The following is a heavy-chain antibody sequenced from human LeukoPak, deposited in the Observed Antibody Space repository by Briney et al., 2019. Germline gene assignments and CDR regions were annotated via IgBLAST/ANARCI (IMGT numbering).Heavy chain of an antibody. Sequence: GGSLRLSRAVSGFTFSSYAMNWVRQAPGKGLEWVSAISGSGRNTYYADSVKGRFTISRVNSRSTVDLQMNSLRVEDTGIYYCARDEIPSGTWGQGTMVIVSS. J-gene: IGHJ3*01. D-gene: IGHD6-25*01. V-gene: IGHV3-23*01. CDR2: ISGSGRNT. CDR3: ARDEIPSGT. CDR1: GFTFSSYA.